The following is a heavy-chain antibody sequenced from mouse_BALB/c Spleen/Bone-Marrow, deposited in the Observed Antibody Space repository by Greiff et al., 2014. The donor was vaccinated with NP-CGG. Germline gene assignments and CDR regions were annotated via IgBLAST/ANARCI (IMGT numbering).Heavy chain of an antibody. CDR2: IYPYNGGT. D-gene: IGHD2-10*02. CDR1: GYTFTDYN. CDR3: ARSYGNWYFDV. V-gene: IGHV1S29*02. J-gene: IGHJ1*01. Sequence: EVQLQQSGPELVKPGASVKISCKASGYTFTDYNMHWVKQSHGKSLEWIGYIYPYNGGTGYNQKFKSKATLTVDDSSSTAYMERRSLTSEDAAVYYCARSYGNWYFDVWGAGTTVTVSS.